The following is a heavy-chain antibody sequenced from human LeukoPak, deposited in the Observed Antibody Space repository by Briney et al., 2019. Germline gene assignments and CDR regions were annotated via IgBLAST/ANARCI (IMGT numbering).Heavy chain of an antibody. Sequence: PGGSLRLSCAASGFNFSTYWMHWVRQAPGKGLVWVSRIDHDGINTYYADSVKGRFTISRDNAKNTLYLQLNSLRAEDTAVYYCARARSPGHFDYWGQGTLVTVSS. D-gene: IGHD1-14*01. CDR3: ARARSPGHFDY. J-gene: IGHJ4*02. CDR1: GFNFSTYW. CDR2: IDHDGINT. V-gene: IGHV3-74*01.